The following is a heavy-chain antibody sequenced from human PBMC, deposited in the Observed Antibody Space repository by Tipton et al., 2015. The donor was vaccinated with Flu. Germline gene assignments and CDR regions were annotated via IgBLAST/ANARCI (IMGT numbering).Heavy chain of an antibody. V-gene: IGHV3-33*01. J-gene: IGHJ6*02. CDR3: ARDEGVVNYYFGMDV. Sequence: QLVQSGGGGVQPERSLRLSCKASGFDFSVYGMHWVRQAPGKGLEWVAVIWYDGSNIHYADSVKGRFTISRDNSKNTLYLQMNGLRAEDTAVYYCARDEGVVNYYFGMDVWGQGPIGH. CDR1: GFDFSVYG. CDR2: IWYDGSNI.